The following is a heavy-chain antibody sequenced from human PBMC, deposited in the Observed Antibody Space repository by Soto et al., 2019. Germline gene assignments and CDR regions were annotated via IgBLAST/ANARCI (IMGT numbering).Heavy chain of an antibody. D-gene: IGHD1-1*01. CDR3: ARFTSSDNWNGTSDAFDS. V-gene: IGHV4-34*01. J-gene: IGHJ3*02. CDR1: GGSFSGYY. Sequence: SETLSLTCAVYGGSFSGYYWSWIRQPPGKGLEWIGEINHSGSTNYNPSLKSRVTISVDTSKNQFSLKLSSVTAADTAVYYCARFTSSDNWNGTSDAFDSWGQGTMVTVSS. CDR2: INHSGST.